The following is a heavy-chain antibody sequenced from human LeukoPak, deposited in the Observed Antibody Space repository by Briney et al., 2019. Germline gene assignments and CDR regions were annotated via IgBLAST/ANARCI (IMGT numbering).Heavy chain of an antibody. CDR2: IYPGDFDT. V-gene: IGHV5-51*01. Sequence: GESLKISCEGSGYSFTSYWIAWVRQMPGKGLEWMGIIYPGDFDTRYSPSFQGQVTISADKSINTAYLQWSSLKASDTAIYYCAGRALTTGYFDYWGQGSLVTVSS. D-gene: IGHD1-1*01. CDR3: AGRALTTGYFDY. J-gene: IGHJ4*02. CDR1: GYSFTSYW.